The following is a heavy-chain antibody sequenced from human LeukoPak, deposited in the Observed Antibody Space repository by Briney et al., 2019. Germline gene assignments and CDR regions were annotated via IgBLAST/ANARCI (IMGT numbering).Heavy chain of an antibody. CDR3: AREAQPTYYYDSSGYYFDY. D-gene: IGHD3-22*01. J-gene: IGHJ4*02. CDR1: GGSISSGGYY. V-gene: IGHV4-31*03. CDR2: IYYSGST. Sequence: PSETLSLTCTVSGGSISSGGYYWSWIRQHPGKGLEWIGYIYYSGSTYYNPSLKSRVTISVDTSKNQFSLKLSSVTAADTAVYYCAREAQPTYYYDSSGYYFDYWGRGTLVTVSS.